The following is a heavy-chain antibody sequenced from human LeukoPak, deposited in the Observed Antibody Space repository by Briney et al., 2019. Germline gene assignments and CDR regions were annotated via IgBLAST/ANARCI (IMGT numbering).Heavy chain of an antibody. CDR1: GGSISSSSYY. V-gene: IGHV4-39*01. J-gene: IGHJ6*03. Sequence: SETLSLTCTVSGGSISSSSYYWGWIRQPPGKGPEWIGSIYYSGSTYYNPSLKSRVTISVDTSKNQFSLKLSSVTAADTAVYYCARKGGRGVCYYYSYMDVGGKGTTVTVSS. D-gene: IGHD3-16*01. CDR3: ARKGGRGVCYYYSYMDV. CDR2: IYYSGST.